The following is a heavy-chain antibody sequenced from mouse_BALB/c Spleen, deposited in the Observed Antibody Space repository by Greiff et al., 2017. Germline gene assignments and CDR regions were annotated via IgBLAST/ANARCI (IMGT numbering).Heavy chain of an antibody. CDR3: ARNKGALRYSYYLDY. Sequence: EVKLVESGGGLVKPGGSRKLSCAASGFTFSSFGMHWVRQAPEKGLEWVAYISSGSSTIYYADTVKGRFTISRDNPKNTLFLQMTSLRSEDTAMYYCARNKGALRYSYYLDYWGQGTTLTVSS. D-gene: IGHD1-1*01. V-gene: IGHV5-17*02. CDR2: ISSGSSTI. J-gene: IGHJ2*01. CDR1: GFTFSSFG.